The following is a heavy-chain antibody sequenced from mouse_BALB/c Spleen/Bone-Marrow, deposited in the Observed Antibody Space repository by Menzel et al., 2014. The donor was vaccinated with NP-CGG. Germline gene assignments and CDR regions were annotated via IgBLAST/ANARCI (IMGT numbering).Heavy chain of an antibody. D-gene: IGHD2-1*01. J-gene: IGHJ2*01. CDR3: VRGNYGNYVDYFDF. CDR2: INGNGGST. V-gene: IGHV5-6-3*01. Sequence: EVMLVESGGGLVRPGGSLKLSCAASGFTFSXYGMSWVRQTPDKRLELVATINGNGGSTYYPDSVKGRFTISRDTAKNTLYLQMSSLKSEETAMYYCVRGNYGNYVDYFDFWGQGTTLTVSS. CDR1: GFTFSXYG.